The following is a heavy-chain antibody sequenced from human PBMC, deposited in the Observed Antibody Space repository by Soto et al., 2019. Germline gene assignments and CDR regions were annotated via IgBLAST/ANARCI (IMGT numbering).Heavy chain of an antibody. Sequence: QVQLQQWGAGLLKPSETLSLTCAVYGGSFSGYYWSWIRQPPRKGLEWIGDIIHGGTTNYNPSLKSRVTISVDTSKNQFSLKLTSVTAADTAVYYCARAWGGVPDYWGQGTLVTVSS. CDR3: ARAWGGVPDY. CDR2: IIHGGTT. D-gene: IGHD3-16*01. J-gene: IGHJ4*02. V-gene: IGHV4-34*12. CDR1: GGSFSGYY.